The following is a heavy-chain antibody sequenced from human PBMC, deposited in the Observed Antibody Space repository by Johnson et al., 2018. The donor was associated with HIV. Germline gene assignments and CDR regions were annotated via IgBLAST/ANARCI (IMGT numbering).Heavy chain of an antibody. CDR1: GFIFSSYA. CDR2: INWNGGST. Sequence: QVQLVESEGGVVQPGRSLRLSCAASGFIFSSYAMHWVRQAPGKGLEWVSGINWNGGSTGYADSVKGRFTISRDNSKNTLYLQMNSLRAEDTAVYYCASPRAVAGGGAFDIWGQGKMVTVSS. J-gene: IGHJ3*02. D-gene: IGHD6-19*01. V-gene: IGHV3-NL1*01. CDR3: ASPRAVAGGGAFDI.